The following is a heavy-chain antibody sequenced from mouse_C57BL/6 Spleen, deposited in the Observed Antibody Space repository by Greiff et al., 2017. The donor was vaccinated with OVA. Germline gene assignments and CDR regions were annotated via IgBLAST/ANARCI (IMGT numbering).Heavy chain of an antibody. CDR1: GYSITSGYY. CDR3: ASYYPLDY. CDR2: QSYDGRH. V-gene: IGHV3-6*01. Sequence: EVKLLESGPGLVKPSQSLSLTCSVTGYSITSGYYWHWLRPFPGNKLVWMGYQSYDGRHNYHPSLKNRISITRDTSKNQFFLKLKSWTTEDTATYYCASYYPLDYWGQGATLTVSS. J-gene: IGHJ2*01. D-gene: IGHD6-1*01.